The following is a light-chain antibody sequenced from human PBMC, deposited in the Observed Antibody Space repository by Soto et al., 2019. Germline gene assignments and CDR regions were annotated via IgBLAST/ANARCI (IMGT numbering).Light chain of an antibody. CDR2: GAS. Sequence: EIVLTQSPATLSVSPGERATLSCRASQSVSTNLAWYQQKPGQAPRLLIYGASTRATGIPGRFSGSGSGTEFTRTISSLQSEDFAVYYCQQYNNWPPRVIFGQGTKLEIK. J-gene: IGKJ2*01. CDR3: QQYNNWPPRVI. CDR1: QSVSTN. V-gene: IGKV3-15*01.